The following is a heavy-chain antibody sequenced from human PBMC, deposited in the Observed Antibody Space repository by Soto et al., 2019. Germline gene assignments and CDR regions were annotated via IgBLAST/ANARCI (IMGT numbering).Heavy chain of an antibody. V-gene: IGHV3-33*01. Sequence: AVSLRLSFSASGFTFSSYGMHWVRQAPGKGLEWVASIWYDGSNKYYADSVKGRISIARDNSKNPLFLQLNSLRVEDTAVYYSVGSGNQTRGDYWGHGTQVTVSP. CDR3: VGSGNQTRGDY. D-gene: IGHD1-26*01. J-gene: IGHJ4*01. CDR2: IWYDGSNK. CDR1: GFTFSSYG.